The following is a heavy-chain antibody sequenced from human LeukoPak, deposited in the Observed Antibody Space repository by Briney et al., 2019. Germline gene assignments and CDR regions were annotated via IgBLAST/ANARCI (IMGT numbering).Heavy chain of an antibody. CDR2: IYHSGST. CDR3: ARGDNGSGSYVSNWFDP. D-gene: IGHD3-10*01. CDR1: GGSISSSNW. Sequence: SETLSLTCAVSGGSISSSNWWSWVRQPPGKGLEWIGEIYHSGSTNYNPSLKSRVTISVDKSKNQFSLKLSSVTAADTAVYYCARGDNGSGSYVSNWFDPWGQGTLVTVSS. V-gene: IGHV4-4*02. J-gene: IGHJ5*02.